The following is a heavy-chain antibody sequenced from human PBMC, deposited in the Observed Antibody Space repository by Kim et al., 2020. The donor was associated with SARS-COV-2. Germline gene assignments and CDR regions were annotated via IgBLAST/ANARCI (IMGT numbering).Heavy chain of an antibody. Sequence: SETLSLTCAVYGGSFSGYYWSWIRQPPGKGLEWIGEINHSGSTNYNPSLKSRVTISVDTSKNQFSLKLSSVTAADTAVYYCARGPSYSSSWYGPRYYFDYWGQGTLVTGPS. CDR2: INHSGST. V-gene: IGHV4-34*01. CDR3: ARGPSYSSSWYGPRYYFDY. D-gene: IGHD6-13*01. J-gene: IGHJ4*02. CDR1: GGSFSGYY.